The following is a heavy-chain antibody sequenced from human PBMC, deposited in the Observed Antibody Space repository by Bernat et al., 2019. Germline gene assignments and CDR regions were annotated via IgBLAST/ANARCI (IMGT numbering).Heavy chain of an antibody. D-gene: IGHD6-13*01. CDR1: GYSFTSYW. J-gene: IGHJ3*02. Sequence: EVQLVQSGAEVKKPGESLKISCKGSGYSFTSYWIGWVRQMPGKGLEWMGIIYPGDSDTRYSPSFQGQVTISADKSISTAYLQWSSLKASDTAMYYCARHYSSSWYPYAFDIWGQGTMVTVSS. CDR2: IYPGDSDT. CDR3: ARHYSSSWYPYAFDI. V-gene: IGHV5-51*01.